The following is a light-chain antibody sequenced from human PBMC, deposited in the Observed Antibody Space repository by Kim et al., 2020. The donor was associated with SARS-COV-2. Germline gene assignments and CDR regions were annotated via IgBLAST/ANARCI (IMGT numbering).Light chain of an antibody. J-gene: IGLJ1*01. V-gene: IGLV1-40*01. CDR1: SSNIGAGFD. CDR2: NNI. Sequence: QRVTISCTGSSSNIGAGFDVHWYRQLPGTAPKLLIYNNIDRPSGAPARFSGSKSGTSASLAITGLQAEDEADYYCQSYDSSLSGYVFGTGTKVSVL. CDR3: QSYDSSLSGYV.